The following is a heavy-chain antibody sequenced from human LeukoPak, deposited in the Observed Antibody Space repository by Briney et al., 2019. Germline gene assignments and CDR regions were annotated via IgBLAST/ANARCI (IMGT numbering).Heavy chain of an antibody. V-gene: IGHV4-59*01. J-gene: IGHJ3*02. Sequence: SETLSPTCTVSGGSISSYYWSWIRQPPGKGLEWIGYIYYSGSTNYNPSFKSRVTISVDTSKNQFSLKLSSVTAADTAVYYCARSGIAARYAFDIWGQGTMVTVSS. CDR3: ARSGIAARYAFDI. D-gene: IGHD6-6*01. CDR2: IYYSGST. CDR1: GGSISSYY.